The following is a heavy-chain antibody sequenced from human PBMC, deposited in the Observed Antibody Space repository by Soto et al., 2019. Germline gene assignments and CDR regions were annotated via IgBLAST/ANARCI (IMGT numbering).Heavy chain of an antibody. CDR2: IGLGSSTK. CDR1: EFTFRYYG. J-gene: IGHJ3*01. CDR3: ARDQLYYNDISGRPLNAFDV. D-gene: IGHD3-22*01. V-gene: IGHV3-48*01. Sequence: GSRRLYCPASEFTFRYYGMNWASQAQEKGLEWVSYIGLGSSTKYYADSVEGRFTISRDNAKNSLYLQMNSLRAEDTAVYYCARDQLYYNDISGRPLNAFDVWGQGT.